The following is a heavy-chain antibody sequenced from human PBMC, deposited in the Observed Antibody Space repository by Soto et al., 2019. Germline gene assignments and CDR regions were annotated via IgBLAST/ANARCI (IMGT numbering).Heavy chain of an antibody. CDR3: ARAGLEWYYNWFDP. Sequence: QVQLQESGPGLVKPSQTLSLTCTVSVGSISSGDYYWSWIRQPPGKGLEWSGYIYYSWSPYYNPSLKSRVTISVDTTKNQFSLKLSSVTDADTDVYYCARAGLEWYYNWFDPWGQGTLVTVSS. V-gene: IGHV4-30-4*01. D-gene: IGHD3-3*01. CDR1: VGSISSGDYY. CDR2: IYYSWSP. J-gene: IGHJ5*02.